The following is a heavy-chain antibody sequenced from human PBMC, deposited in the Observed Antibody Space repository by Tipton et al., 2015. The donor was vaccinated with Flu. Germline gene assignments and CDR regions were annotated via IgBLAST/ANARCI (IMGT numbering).Heavy chain of an antibody. J-gene: IGHJ6*02. CDR1: GYTFTNYH. D-gene: IGHD2-2*01. V-gene: IGHV1-8*01. Sequence: QVQLVQSGAEVKRPGASVKVSCEASGYTFTNYHIHWVRQATGQGLEWLGWTNPNSGATDYAQKFQGRVTMTTNTAIGTAYMDLSSLTAEDTAVYYCARVAPCRSTSCDGRGPYYYFHGMDVGGQGTTVTVSS. CDR3: ARVAPCRSTSCDGRGPYYYFHGMDV. CDR2: TNPNSGAT.